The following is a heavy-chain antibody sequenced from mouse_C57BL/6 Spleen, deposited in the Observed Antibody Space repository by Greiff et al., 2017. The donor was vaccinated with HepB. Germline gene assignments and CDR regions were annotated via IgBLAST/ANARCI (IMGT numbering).Heavy chain of an antibody. CDR1: GFTFSSYA. Sequence: EVQLVESGGGLVKPGGSLKLSCAASGFTFSSYAMSWVRQTPEKRLEWVATISDGGSYTYYPDNVKGRFTISRDNAKNNLYLQMSHLKSEDTAMYYCARDPHYGYDDPWFAYWGQGTLVTVSA. J-gene: IGHJ3*01. CDR3: ARDPHYGYDDPWFAY. D-gene: IGHD2-2*01. V-gene: IGHV5-4*01. CDR2: ISDGGSYT.